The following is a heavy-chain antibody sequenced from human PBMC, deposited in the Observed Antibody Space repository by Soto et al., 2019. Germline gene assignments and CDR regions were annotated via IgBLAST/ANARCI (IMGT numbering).Heavy chain of an antibody. V-gene: IGHV4-39*01. Sequence: SETLSLTCPVSGGSISSSSYYWGWIRQPPGKGLEWIGSIYYSGSTYYNPSLKSRVTISVDTSKNQFSLKLSSVTAADTAVYYCARGETMVRGVIIVWFDPWGQG. CDR1: GGSISSSSYY. CDR3: ARGETMVRGVIIVWFDP. D-gene: IGHD3-10*01. J-gene: IGHJ5*02. CDR2: IYYSGST.